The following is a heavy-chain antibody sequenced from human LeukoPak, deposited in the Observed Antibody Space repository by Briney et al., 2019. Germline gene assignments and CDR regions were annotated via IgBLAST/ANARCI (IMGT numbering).Heavy chain of an antibody. CDR2: INPNSGGT. CDR1: GYTFTGYY. J-gene: IGHJ4*02. V-gene: IGHV1-2*02. Sequence: ASVKVSCKASGYTFTGYYMHWVRQAPGQGLEWMGWINPNSGGTNYAQKFQGRVTMTRDTSISTAYMELSSLRSEDTAVYYCARVGSSSWPPFDYWGQGTLVTVSS. CDR3: ARVGSSSWPPFDY. D-gene: IGHD6-13*01.